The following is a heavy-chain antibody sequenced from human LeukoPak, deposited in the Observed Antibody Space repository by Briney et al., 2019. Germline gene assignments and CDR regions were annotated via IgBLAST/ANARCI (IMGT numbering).Heavy chain of an antibody. V-gene: IGHV3-23*01. J-gene: IGHJ4*02. CDR2: ISASGGET. CDR3: AKDAAGPEY. Sequence: GGSLRLSCVVSGLTFSSYSMTWVRQAPGKGLEWVSGISASGGETWYPDSVKGRFTISRDNSKNTLFLQMNSLRVEDTAIYYCAKDAAGPEYWGQGTLVTISS. CDR1: GLTFSSYS. D-gene: IGHD6-13*01.